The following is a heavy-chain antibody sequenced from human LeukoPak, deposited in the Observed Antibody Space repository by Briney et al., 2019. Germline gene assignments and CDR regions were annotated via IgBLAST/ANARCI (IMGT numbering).Heavy chain of an antibody. CDR1: GFTFSSHW. CDR2: INSDGSST. V-gene: IGHV3-74*01. J-gene: IGHJ4*02. CDR3: ARGPPYGSGSYYPGDY. Sequence: GGSLRLSCAASGFTFSSHWMQWVRQAPGKGLVWVSRINSDGSSTSYADSVKGRFTISRDNAKNTLYLRMNSLRAEDTAVYYCARGPPYGSGSYYPGDYWGQGTLVTVSS. D-gene: IGHD3-10*01.